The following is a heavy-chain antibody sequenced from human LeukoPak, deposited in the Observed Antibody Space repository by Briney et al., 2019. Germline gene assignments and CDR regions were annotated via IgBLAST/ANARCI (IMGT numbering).Heavy chain of an antibody. V-gene: IGHV1-2*02. J-gene: IGHJ4*02. CDR3: RTDRYGDYGDYIDY. CDR2: INPNSGGT. Sequence: GASVKVSCKASGYTFTGYYMHWVRQAPGQGLEWMGWINPNSGGTNHAQKFQGRVTMTRDTSISTAYMELSRLRSDDTAVYYCRTDRYGDYGDYIDYWGQGTLVTVSS. D-gene: IGHD4-17*01. CDR1: GYTFTGYY.